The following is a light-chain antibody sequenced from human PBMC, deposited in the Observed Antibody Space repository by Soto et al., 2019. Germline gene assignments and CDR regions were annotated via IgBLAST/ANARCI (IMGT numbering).Light chain of an antibody. J-gene: IGLJ3*02. CDR3: MIWYNSAVV. V-gene: IGLV5-45*03. CDR2: YKSDSDK. CDR1: SGINVDSYR. Sequence: QSVLTQPSSLSASPGASASLTCTLRSGINVDSYRMFWFQQKPGSPPQFLLKYKSDSDKQQGSGVSSRFSGSKDSTANAGILLISGIQSDDEADYYCMIWYNSAVVFGGGTKVTVL.